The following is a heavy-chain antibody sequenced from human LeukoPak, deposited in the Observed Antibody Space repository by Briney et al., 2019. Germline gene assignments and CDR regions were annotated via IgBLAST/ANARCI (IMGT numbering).Heavy chain of an antibody. CDR1: GFTFSSYW. Sequence: GGSLRLSCAASGFTFSSYWMHWVRQAPGKGLVWVSRINTDGSSTSYADSVKGRFTISRDNAKNTLYLQMNSLRAEDTAVYYCATHGYSELRYFDWSTNEWGQGTLVTVSS. D-gene: IGHD3-9*01. J-gene: IGHJ4*02. CDR2: INTDGSST. V-gene: IGHV3-74*01. CDR3: ATHGYSELRYFDWSTNE.